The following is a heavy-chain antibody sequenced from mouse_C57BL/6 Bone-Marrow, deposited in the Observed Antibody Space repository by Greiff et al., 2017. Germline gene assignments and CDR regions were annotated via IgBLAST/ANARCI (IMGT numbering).Heavy chain of an antibody. CDR1: GYTFTSYW. J-gene: IGHJ4*01. CDR3: ASNYYGSSYEGAMDY. CDR2: IHPNSGST. D-gene: IGHD1-1*01. Sequence: VQLQQPGAELVKPGASVKLSCKASGYTFTSYWMHWVKQRPGQGLEWIGMIHPNSGSTNYNEKFKSKATLTVDKSSSTAYMQLSSLTSEDSAVYYCASNYYGSSYEGAMDYWGQGTSVTVSS. V-gene: IGHV1-64*01.